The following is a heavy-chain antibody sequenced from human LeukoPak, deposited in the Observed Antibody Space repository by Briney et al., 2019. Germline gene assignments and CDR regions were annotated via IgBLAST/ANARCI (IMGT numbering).Heavy chain of an antibody. CDR1: GYTFTSYA. CDR2: INTNTGNP. Sequence: ASVKVSCKASGYTFTSYAMNWVRQAPGQGLEWMGWINTNTGNPTYAQGFTGRFVFSLDTSVSTAYLQISSLKAEDTAVYYCARGVQLWLRKYYIDVWGKGTTVTVSS. V-gene: IGHV7-4-1*02. J-gene: IGHJ6*03. CDR3: ARGVQLWLRKYYIDV. D-gene: IGHD5-18*01.